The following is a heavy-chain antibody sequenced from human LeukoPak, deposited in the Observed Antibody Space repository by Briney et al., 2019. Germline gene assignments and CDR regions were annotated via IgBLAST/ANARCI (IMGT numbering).Heavy chain of an antibody. CDR2: IYTSESP. V-gene: IGHV4-4*07. D-gene: IGHD6-13*01. J-gene: IGHJ2*01. CDR3: ARVSSSWYQDWYFDL. CDR1: GGSITNYY. Sequence: PSETLSLTCTVSGGSITNYYWSWIRQPAGKGLEWIGRIYTSESPTYNPSLKSRVTMSLDTSKNQFSLKLSSVTAADTAVYYCARVSSSWYQDWYFDLWGRGTLVTVSS.